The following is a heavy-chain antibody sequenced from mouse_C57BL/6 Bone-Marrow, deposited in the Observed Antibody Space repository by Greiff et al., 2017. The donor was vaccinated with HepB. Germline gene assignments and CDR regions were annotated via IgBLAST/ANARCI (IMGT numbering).Heavy chain of an antibody. J-gene: IGHJ3*01. CDR2: ISNLAYSI. D-gene: IGHD2-3*01. CDR3: ARQDGGFAY. CDR1: GFTFSDYG. V-gene: IGHV5-15*01. Sequence: EVQVVESGGGLVQPGGSLKLSCAASGFTFSDYGMAWVRQAPRKGPEWVAFISNLAYSIYYADTVTGRFTISRENAKNTLYLEMSSLRSEDTAMYYCARQDGGFAYWGQGTLVTVSA.